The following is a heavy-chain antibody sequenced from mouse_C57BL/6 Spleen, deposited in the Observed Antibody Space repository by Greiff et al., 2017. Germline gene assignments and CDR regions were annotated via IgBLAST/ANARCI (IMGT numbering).Heavy chain of an antibody. CDR2: IDPETGGT. D-gene: IGHD5-1*01. CDR1: GFTITGYC. J-gene: IGHJ4*01. CDR3: TRSEYGYYAMDY. Sequence: VPLQQPGTELVKPGASVKLSCTASGFTITGYCMHWVKPRPDQGLEWIGSIDPETGGTEYAAKFQSKATLTADTSSNTAYLQLSSLTSEDTAVYYCTRSEYGYYAMDYWGQGTSVTVSS. V-gene: IGHV14-1*01.